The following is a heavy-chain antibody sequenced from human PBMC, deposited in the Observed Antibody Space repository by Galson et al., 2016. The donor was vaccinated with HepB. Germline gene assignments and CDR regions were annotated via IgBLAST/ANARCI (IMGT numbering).Heavy chain of an antibody. J-gene: IGHJ5*02. Sequence: SETLSLTCTVSGGSVSSSYSYWGWIRQPPGKGLEWIGSMYYGGRTYYNPSLKGRLTISVDTSKNQFPRKLISVTAADTAVYYCSRQLGLTITAWGWFDPWGQGTLVTFSS. CDR3: SRQLGLTITAWGWFDP. CDR2: MYYGGRT. CDR1: GGSVSSSYSY. D-gene: IGHD5-24*01. V-gene: IGHV4-39*01.